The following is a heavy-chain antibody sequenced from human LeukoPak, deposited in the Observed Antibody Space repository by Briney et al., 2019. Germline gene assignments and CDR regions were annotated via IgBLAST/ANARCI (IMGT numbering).Heavy chain of an antibody. V-gene: IGHV1-69*13. J-gene: IGHJ4*02. CDR3: ARDQRAARPGD. D-gene: IGHD6-6*01. Sequence: SVKVSCKASGGTFSSYAISWVRQAPGQGLEWMGGIIPIFGTANYAQKFQGRATITADESTSTAYMELSSLRSDDTAVYYCARDQRAARPGDWGQGTLVTVSS. CDR2: IIPIFGTA. CDR1: GGTFSSYA.